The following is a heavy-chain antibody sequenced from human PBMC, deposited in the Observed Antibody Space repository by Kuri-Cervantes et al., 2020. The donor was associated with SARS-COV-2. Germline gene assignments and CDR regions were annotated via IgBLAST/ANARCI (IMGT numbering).Heavy chain of an antibody. J-gene: IGHJ3*02. Sequence: GESLKISCAGSGFTFSRYAIHCVRQAPGKGLEWAAVISYDGSKKYYADSVKGRFTISRDNSKNTLYLQMNSLRAEDTTVYYCAKPIHDYSLGYHDAFDIWGQGTMVTVSS. CDR3: AKPIHDYSLGYHDAFDI. D-gene: IGHD4-11*01. V-gene: IGHV3-30-3*02. CDR2: ISYDGSKK. CDR1: GFTFSRYA.